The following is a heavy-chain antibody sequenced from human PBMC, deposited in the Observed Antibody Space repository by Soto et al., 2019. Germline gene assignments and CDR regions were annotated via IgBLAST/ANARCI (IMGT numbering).Heavy chain of an antibody. CDR3: ARLWFGASSSQPLYCYVMDV. Sequence: SETLSLTCAVSGGSISSGGYSWSWIRQPPGKGLEWIGYIYHSGSTYYNPSLKSRVTISVDTSKNQFSLKLSSVTAADTAVYYCARLWFGASSSQPLYCYVMDVWGQGTTVTVSS. V-gene: IGHV4-30-2*01. J-gene: IGHJ6*02. CDR2: IYHSGST. D-gene: IGHD3-10*01. CDR1: GGSISSGGYS.